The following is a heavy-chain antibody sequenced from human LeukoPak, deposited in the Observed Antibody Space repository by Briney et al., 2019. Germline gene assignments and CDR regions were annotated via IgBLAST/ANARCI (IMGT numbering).Heavy chain of an antibody. J-gene: IGHJ5*02. CDR2: IYYSGST. V-gene: IGHV4-59*01. D-gene: IGHD3-22*01. Sequence: SETLSLTCTVSGGSISSYYWSWIRQPPGKGLEWIGYIYYSGSTNYNPSLKSRVTISVDTSKNHFSLKLSSVAAADTAVYYCARDARTHRAYYYDSSGYSNWFDPWGQGTLVTVSS. CDR1: GGSISSYY. CDR3: ARDARTHRAYYYDSSGYSNWFDP.